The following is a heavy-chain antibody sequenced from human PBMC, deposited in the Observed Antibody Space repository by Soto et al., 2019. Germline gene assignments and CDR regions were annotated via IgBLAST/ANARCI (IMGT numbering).Heavy chain of an antibody. CDR3: ARDGRTGTTLPHGGLDQ. J-gene: IGHJ4*02. CDR2: ISYDGSNK. Sequence: QVQLMESGGGVVQPGRSLRLSCAASGFNFRSYAIHWVRQAPGKGLEWVAIISYDGSNKFCTDSVKGRFTISRDNSNNTLHLQMNRLRSEDTAVYYCARDGRTGTTLPHGGLDQWGQGTLVTVSS. CDR1: GFNFRSYA. D-gene: IGHD3-10*01. V-gene: IGHV3-30-3*01.